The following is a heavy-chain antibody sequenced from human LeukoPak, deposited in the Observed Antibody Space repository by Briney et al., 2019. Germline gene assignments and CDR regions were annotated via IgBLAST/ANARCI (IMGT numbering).Heavy chain of an antibody. Sequence: PSETLSLTCTVSGGSISSGSYYWSWIRQPAGKGLEWIGRIYTSGSTNYNPSLKSRVTISVDTSKNQFSLKLSSVTAADTAVYYCARDLSYWGQGTLVTVSS. J-gene: IGHJ4*02. CDR1: GGSISSGSYY. CDR2: IYTSGST. V-gene: IGHV4-61*02. CDR3: ARDLSY.